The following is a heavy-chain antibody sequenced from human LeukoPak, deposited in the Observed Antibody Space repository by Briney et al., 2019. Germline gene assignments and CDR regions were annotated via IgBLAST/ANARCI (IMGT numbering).Heavy chain of an antibody. Sequence: PGGSLRLSFAASGFTFSSYAMSWVRQAPGRGLEWVSAISGSGGSTYYADSVKGRFTISRDNSKNTLYLQMNSLRAEDTAVYYCAKSGGSGTNKYYFDYWGQGTLVTVSS. CDR3: AKSGGSGTNKYYFDY. CDR2: ISGSGGST. V-gene: IGHV3-23*01. J-gene: IGHJ4*02. CDR1: GFTFSSYA. D-gene: IGHD3-10*01.